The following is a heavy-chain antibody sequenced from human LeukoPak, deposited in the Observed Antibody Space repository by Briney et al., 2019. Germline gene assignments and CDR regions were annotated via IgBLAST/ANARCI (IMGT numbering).Heavy chain of an antibody. Sequence: PSETLSLTCTVSGGSISSSSYYWGWIRQPPWKGLEWIGNIYYSGSTYYNPSLKSRVTISVDTSKNQFSLKLSSVTAADTAVYFCARLRPVETAAYAPYYYYYMDVWGKGTTVTVS. CDR2: IYYSGST. CDR1: GGSISSSSYY. D-gene: IGHD2-2*01. V-gene: IGHV4-39*01. J-gene: IGHJ6*03. CDR3: ARLRPVETAAYAPYYYYYMDV.